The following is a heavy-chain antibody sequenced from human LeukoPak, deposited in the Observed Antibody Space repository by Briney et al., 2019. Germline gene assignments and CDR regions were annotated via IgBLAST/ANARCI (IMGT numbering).Heavy chain of an antibody. D-gene: IGHD4-17*01. CDR1: GGSFSGSY. J-gene: IGHJ3*02. Sequence: SETLSLTCVLYGGSFSGSYWSWIRQPPGKGLEWIGEIKHSGSTNYNPSLKSRVTISVDTSKNQFSLKLNAVTAADRAVYYCARGWATVTTTVAFDIWGQGTMVTVSS. V-gene: IGHV4-34*01. CDR2: IKHSGST. CDR3: ARGWATVTTTVAFDI.